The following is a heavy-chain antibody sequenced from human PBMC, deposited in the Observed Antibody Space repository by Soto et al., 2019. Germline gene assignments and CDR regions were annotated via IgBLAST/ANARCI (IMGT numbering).Heavy chain of an antibody. CDR3: ARESFLAAAVVRRDFDY. V-gene: IGHV4-4*07. Sequence: SETLSLTCTVSGDSISSYYWSWIRQPAGKGLEWIGRIYTSGITNYSPSLKSRVTMSVDTSKNQFSLKLISVTAADTAVYYCARESFLAAAVVRRDFDYWGQGTLVTV. CDR1: GDSISSYY. D-gene: IGHD6-13*01. J-gene: IGHJ4*02. CDR2: IYTSGIT.